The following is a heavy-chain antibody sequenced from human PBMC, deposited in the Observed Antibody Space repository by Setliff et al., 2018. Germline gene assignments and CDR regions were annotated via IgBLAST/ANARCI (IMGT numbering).Heavy chain of an antibody. Sequence: PSETLSLTCTVSGGSISSGDYYWSWIRQPPGKGLEWTGYIYSSGSTYYNPSLKSRVSISVDTSKNQFSLKLSSVTAADTAIYYCARYDSSGYSENYYFDYWGQGTLVTVSS. CDR3: ARYDSSGYSENYYFDY. CDR2: IYSSGST. CDR1: GGSISSGDYY. J-gene: IGHJ4*02. D-gene: IGHD3-22*01. V-gene: IGHV4-30-4*08.